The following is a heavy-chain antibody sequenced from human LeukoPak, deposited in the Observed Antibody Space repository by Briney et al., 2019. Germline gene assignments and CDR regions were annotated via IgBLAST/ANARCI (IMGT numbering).Heavy chain of an antibody. CDR2: FDPEDGET. V-gene: IGHV1-24*01. J-gene: IGHJ4*02. CDR1: GYTLTELS. CDR3: ATYLLAAAGDADY. Sequence: ASVKVSCKVSGYTLTELSMHWVRQAPGEGLEWMGGFDPEDGETIYAQKFQGRVTMTEDTSTDTAYMELSSLRSEDTAVYYCATYLLAAAGDADYWGQGTLVTVSS. D-gene: IGHD6-13*01.